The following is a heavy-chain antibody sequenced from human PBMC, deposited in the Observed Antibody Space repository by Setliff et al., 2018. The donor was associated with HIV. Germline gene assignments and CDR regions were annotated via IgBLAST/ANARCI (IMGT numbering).Heavy chain of an antibody. D-gene: IGHD1-26*01. CDR3: ARDQLRIPERWDFDF. CDR2: ITGTGTTV. V-gene: IGHV3-48*01. CDR1: GSVFSDHS. J-gene: IGHJ4*02. Sequence: PGGSLRLSCAASGSVFSDHSFHWVRQAPGQGLEWLSYITGTGTTVSYADSVRGRFIISRDSVRNEVYLQIKRLRVEDTAVYYCARDQLRIPERWDFDFWGQGTLVTVSS.